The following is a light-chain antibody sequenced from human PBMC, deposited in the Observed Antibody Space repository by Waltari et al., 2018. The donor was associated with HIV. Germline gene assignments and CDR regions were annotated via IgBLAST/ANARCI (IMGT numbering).Light chain of an antibody. CDR3: MQALQTPLFT. J-gene: IGKJ3*01. CDR1: QSLLHSNGYSY. CDR2: LGS. V-gene: IGKV2-28*01. Sequence: VLTQSPLSLPVTPGEPASLSCSSSQSLLHSNGYSYLDWYLQKPGQSPQLLIYLGSNRASGVPDRFSGSGSGTDFTLKISRVEAEDVGVYYCMQALQTPLFTFGPGTKVDIK.